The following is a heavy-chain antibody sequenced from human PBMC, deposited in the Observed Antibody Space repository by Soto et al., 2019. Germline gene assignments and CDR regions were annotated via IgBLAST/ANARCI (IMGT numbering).Heavy chain of an antibody. D-gene: IGHD5-12*01. J-gene: IGHJ4*02. CDR3: AKSPRGEMATD. Sequence: QVQLVQSGGEVKKPGASVTVSCKASGYTFINYHITWVRQAPGQGLEWMAWINTYNGMTDYAQRFQGRVTMTRDISTSTAYMELRNLGSDDTAVYFCAKSPRGEMATDWGQGTLVTVFS. V-gene: IGHV1-18*01. CDR2: INTYNGMT. CDR1: GYTFINYH.